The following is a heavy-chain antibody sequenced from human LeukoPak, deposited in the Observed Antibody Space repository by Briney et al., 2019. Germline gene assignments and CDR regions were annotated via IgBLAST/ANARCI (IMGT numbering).Heavy chain of an antibody. CDR1: GYTFTGYY. Sequence: GASVKVSCKASGYTFTGYYMHWVRQAPGQGLEWMGWINPNSGGTNYAQNFQGRVTMTRDTSISTAYMELSRLRSDDTAVYYCARDPKRQHYYGSGSSHYYFDYWGQGTLVTVSS. CDR3: ARDPKRQHYYGSGSSHYYFDY. D-gene: IGHD3-10*01. CDR2: INPNSGGT. V-gene: IGHV1-2*02. J-gene: IGHJ4*02.